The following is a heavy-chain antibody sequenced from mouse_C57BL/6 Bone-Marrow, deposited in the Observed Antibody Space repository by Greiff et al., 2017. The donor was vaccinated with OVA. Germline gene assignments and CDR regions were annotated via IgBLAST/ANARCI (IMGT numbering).Heavy chain of an antibody. CDR2: IHPNSGST. CDR1: GYTFTSYW. Sequence: QVQLQQPGAELVKPGASVKLSCKASGYTFTSYWMHWVKQRPGQGLERIGMIHPNSGSTNYNEKFKSKATLTVDKSSSTAYMQLSSLTSEDSAVYYCARRRSNWYFDVWGTGTTVTVSS. V-gene: IGHV1-64*01. J-gene: IGHJ1*03. CDR3: ARRRSNWYFDV. D-gene: IGHD5-1*01.